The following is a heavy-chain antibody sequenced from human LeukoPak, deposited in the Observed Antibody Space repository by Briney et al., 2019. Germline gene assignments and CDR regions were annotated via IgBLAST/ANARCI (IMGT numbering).Heavy chain of an antibody. D-gene: IGHD5-12*01. CDR3: ARALFHDSGYGADFDP. V-gene: IGHV1-8*01. CDR1: GYTFTSYD. CDR2: MNPNSGNT. Sequence: ASVKVSCKASGYTFTSYDINWVRQATGQGLEWTGWMNPNSGNTGYAQKFQGRATMTRNTSISTAYMELSSLRSEDTAVYYCARALFHDSGYGADFDPWGQGTLVTVSS. J-gene: IGHJ5*02.